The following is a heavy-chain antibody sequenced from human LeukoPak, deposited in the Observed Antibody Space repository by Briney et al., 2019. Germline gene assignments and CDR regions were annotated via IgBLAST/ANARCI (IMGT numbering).Heavy chain of an antibody. CDR2: IYSGGST. D-gene: IGHD3-22*01. V-gene: IGHV3-53*01. CDR1: GFIVSSNS. Sequence: PGGSLRLSCAASGFIVSSNSVTWVRQAPGKGLEWVTVIYSGGSTYYADSVKGRFTISRDNSKNTLYLQMNSLRAEDTAVYYCARDYYDSSGYYWGDYWGQGTLVTVSS. J-gene: IGHJ4*02. CDR3: ARDYYDSSGYYWGDY.